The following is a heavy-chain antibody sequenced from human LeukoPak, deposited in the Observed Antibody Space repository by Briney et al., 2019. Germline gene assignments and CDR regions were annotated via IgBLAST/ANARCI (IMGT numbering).Heavy chain of an antibody. CDR2: ISSNGDST. CDR1: GFTFSSYP. Sequence: GGSLRLSCAASGFTFSSYPMHWVRRAPGKGLEYVSGISSNGDSTYYANSVKGRFTISRDNSKNTLYLQMGSLRAEDMAVYYCAREYYYEELDYWGQGTLVTVSS. D-gene: IGHD3-22*01. CDR3: AREYYYEELDY. V-gene: IGHV3-64*01. J-gene: IGHJ4*02.